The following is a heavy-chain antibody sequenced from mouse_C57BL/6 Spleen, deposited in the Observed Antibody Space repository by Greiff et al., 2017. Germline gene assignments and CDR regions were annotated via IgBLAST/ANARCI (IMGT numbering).Heavy chain of an antibody. D-gene: IGHD1-1*01. J-gene: IGHJ2*01. CDR3: TRGVVATDY. Sequence: VQLQQSGAELVRPGASVKLSCTASGFNIKDDYMHWVKQRPEQGLEWIGWIDPENGDTEYASKFQGKATITADTSSNTAYLPLSSLASEDTAVYYCTRGVVATDYWGQGTTLTVSS. V-gene: IGHV14-4*01. CDR2: IDPENGDT. CDR1: GFNIKDDY.